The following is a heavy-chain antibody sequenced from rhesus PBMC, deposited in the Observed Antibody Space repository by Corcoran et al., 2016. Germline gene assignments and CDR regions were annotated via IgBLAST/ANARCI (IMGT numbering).Heavy chain of an antibody. CDR2: ISWSGGST. CDR3: ARDLEGLADY. Sequence: EVQLVESGGGVVQPGGSLRLSCAASGFTFDDYAMHWVRQAPGKGLEWVSGISWSGGSTYYADSVKGQFTLSRDNAKNSLYLQMGSLRAEDTALYYCARDLEGLADYWGQGVLVTVSS. V-gene: IGHV3-201*01. CDR1: GFTFDDYA. J-gene: IGHJ4*01.